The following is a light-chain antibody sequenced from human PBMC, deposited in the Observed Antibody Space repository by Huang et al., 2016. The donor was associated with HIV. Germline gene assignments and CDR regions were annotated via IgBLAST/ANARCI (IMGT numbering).Light chain of an antibody. J-gene: IGKJ1*01. V-gene: IGKV3D-15*01. Sequence: EIVMTQSPATLSVSPGERATLSCRASQGVSNNIAWYQQKPGQTPRLLIHGASTRATGISSKFSGRGSGTDFTLTITILLPEDSAVYYCQHYNNWPPWTFGPGTQVEI. CDR2: GAS. CDR1: QGVSNN. CDR3: QHYNNWPPWT.